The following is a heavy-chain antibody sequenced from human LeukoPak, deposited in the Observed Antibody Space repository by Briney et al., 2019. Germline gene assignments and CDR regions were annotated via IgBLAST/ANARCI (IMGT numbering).Heavy chain of an antibody. V-gene: IGHV3-48*04. D-gene: IGHD3-10*01. J-gene: IGHJ4*02. CDR1: GFTFSDYA. CDR3: AKDFSYYGSGSLYYFDY. CDR2: ISASSTTI. Sequence: PGGSLRLSCAASGFTFSDYAMNWVRQAPGKGLEWVSYISASSTTIYYTDSVKGRFTISRDNARNSLYLQMNSLRAEDTAVYYCAKDFSYYGSGSLYYFDYWGQGTLVTVSS.